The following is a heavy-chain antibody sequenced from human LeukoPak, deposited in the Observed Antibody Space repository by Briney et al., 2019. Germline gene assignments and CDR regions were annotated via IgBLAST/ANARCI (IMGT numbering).Heavy chain of an antibody. CDR1: GFTFSSYA. CDR3: VRHAASGGSGVDH. Sequence: GGSLRLSCAASGFTFSSYAMSWVRQAPGKGLEWVSAISGSGSSTYYADSVKGRFTISRDNSKNTLYLQMNSLRAEDTAVYYCVRHAASGGSGVDHWGQGTLVTVSS. D-gene: IGHD3-10*01. V-gene: IGHV3-23*01. CDR2: ISGSGSST. J-gene: IGHJ4*02.